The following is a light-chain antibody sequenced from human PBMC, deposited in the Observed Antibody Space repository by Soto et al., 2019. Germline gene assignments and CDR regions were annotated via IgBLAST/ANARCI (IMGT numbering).Light chain of an antibody. Sequence: DIQMTQSPSTLSASVGDRVTITCRASQSISSWLAWYQQKPGKAPKLLIYDASSLESGVPSRFSGSGSGTEFTRTIGSLQPDDLATDYGQQYNSYPWTFGQGTKVEIK. CDR1: QSISSW. CDR2: DAS. J-gene: IGKJ1*01. CDR3: QQYNSYPWT. V-gene: IGKV1-5*01.